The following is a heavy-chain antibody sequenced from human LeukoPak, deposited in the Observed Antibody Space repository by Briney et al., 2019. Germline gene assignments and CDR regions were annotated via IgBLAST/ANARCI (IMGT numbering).Heavy chain of an antibody. Sequence: GASVKVSCKASGYTFTGYYMHWVRQAPGQGLEWMGWISAYNGNTNYAQKLQGRVTMTTDTSTSTAYMELRSLRSDDTAVYYCARHPSNTKLDYWGQGTLVTVSS. V-gene: IGHV1-18*04. CDR1: GYTFTGYY. CDR3: ARHPSNTKLDY. D-gene: IGHD2-8*01. J-gene: IGHJ4*02. CDR2: ISAYNGNT.